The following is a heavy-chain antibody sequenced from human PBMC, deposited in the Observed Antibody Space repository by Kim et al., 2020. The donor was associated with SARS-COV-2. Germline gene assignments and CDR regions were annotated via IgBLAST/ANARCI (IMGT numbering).Heavy chain of an antibody. CDR3: ARSSSHYDILTGYYSVRYYYYGMDV. D-gene: IGHD3-9*01. Sequence: GESLKISCKGSGYSFTSYWIGWVRQMPGKGLEWMGIIYPGDSDTRYSPSFQGQVTISADKSISTAYLQWSSLKASDTAMYYCARSSSHYDILTGYYSVRYYYYGMDVWGQGTTVTVSS. J-gene: IGHJ6*02. CDR2: IYPGDSDT. V-gene: IGHV5-51*01. CDR1: GYSFTSYW.